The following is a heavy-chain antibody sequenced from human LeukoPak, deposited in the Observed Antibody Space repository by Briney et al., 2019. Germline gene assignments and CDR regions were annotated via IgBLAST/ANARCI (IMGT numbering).Heavy chain of an antibody. V-gene: IGHV4-59*11. Sequence: SETLSLTCTVSGDSITSHYWNWIRQPPGKGLEWIGHMYYSGKTNYNPSLKSRVSISVDPSKNQFSLQLTSVTAADTAVYYCSRSPYSSSAWLDPWGQGILVAVSS. CDR1: GDSITSHY. CDR3: SRSPYSSSAWLDP. J-gene: IGHJ5*02. D-gene: IGHD6-6*01. CDR2: MYYSGKT.